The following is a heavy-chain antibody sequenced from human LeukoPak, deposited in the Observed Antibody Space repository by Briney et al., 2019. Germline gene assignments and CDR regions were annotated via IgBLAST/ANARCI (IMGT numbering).Heavy chain of an antibody. CDR2: ISAGGDST. J-gene: IGHJ4*02. CDR1: GFIFSTYA. CDR3: AGRGYSYGGGGY. Sequence: PGGSLRLSCAASGFIFSTYAMNWARQAPGKGLEWVSTISAGGDSTYHADSVKGRFTISRDNSKNTLYLQMNSLRVEDTAVYYCAGRGYSYGGGGYWGQGTLVTVSS. D-gene: IGHD5-18*01. V-gene: IGHV3-23*01.